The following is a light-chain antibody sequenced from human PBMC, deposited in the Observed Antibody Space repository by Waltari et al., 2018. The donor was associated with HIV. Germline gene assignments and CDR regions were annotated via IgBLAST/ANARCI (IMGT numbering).Light chain of an antibody. Sequence: DIVMTQSPDSLAVSLGARATIDCQSNPTVFYSSNNKNYLAWYQQRPGQPPKLLIYWASTRESGVPDRFSGSGSGTDFTLTISSLQAEDVAVYYCQQYFNAPLTFGGGIKVEIK. CDR1: PTVFYSSNNKNY. V-gene: IGKV4-1*01. CDR2: WAS. J-gene: IGKJ4*01. CDR3: QQYFNAPLT.